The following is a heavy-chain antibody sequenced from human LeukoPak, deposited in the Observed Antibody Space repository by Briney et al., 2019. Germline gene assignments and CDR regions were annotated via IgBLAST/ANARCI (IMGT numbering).Heavy chain of an antibody. Sequence: SETLSLTCTVSGGSISSYYWSWIRQPPGKGLEWIGYIYYSGSTNYNPSLKSRVTISVDTSKNQFSLKLNSVTAADTAVYYCARDPRAPPGAFDIWGQGTMVTVSS. J-gene: IGHJ3*02. CDR2: IYYSGST. V-gene: IGHV4-59*01. CDR1: GGSISSYY. D-gene: IGHD3-10*01. CDR3: ARDPRAPPGAFDI.